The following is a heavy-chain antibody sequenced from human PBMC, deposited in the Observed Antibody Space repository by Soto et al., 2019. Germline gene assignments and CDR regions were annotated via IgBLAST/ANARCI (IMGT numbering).Heavy chain of an antibody. CDR2: IYHSGST. CDR1: GYSIRNGYY. V-gene: IGHV4-38-2*02. J-gene: IGHJ6*02. CDR3: ARKGGKYVWGSYRYYYGMDV. D-gene: IGHD3-16*02. Sequence: SETLSLTCTVSGYSIRNGYYWGWIRQPPGKGLEWIGTIYHSGSTYYNPSLKSRVTISVDASENHFSLKLSSVTAADTAVYYCARKGGKYVWGSYRYYYGMDVWGQGTTVTVSS.